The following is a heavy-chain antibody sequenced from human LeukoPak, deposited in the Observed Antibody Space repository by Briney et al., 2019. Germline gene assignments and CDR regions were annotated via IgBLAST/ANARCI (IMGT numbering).Heavy chain of an antibody. V-gene: IGHV4-38-2*01. CDR2: IYHSGST. CDR3: ARRYSNYFFDY. J-gene: IGHJ4*02. Sequence: SETLSLTCAVSGYSISSGYYWAWIRQPPGKGLEWIGNIYHSGSTYYNPSLKSRVTISVDTSKNKFSLKLSSVTAADTAVYYCARRYSNYFFDYWGQGTLVTVSS. D-gene: IGHD4-11*01. CDR1: GYSISSGYY.